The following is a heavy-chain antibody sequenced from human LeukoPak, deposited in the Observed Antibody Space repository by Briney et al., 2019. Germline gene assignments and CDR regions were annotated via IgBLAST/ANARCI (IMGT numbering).Heavy chain of an antibody. CDR2: VYYSGST. V-gene: IGHV4-39*01. Sequence: SETLSLTCTVSGFSINTSSYYWGWIRQPPGKGLEWIGSVYYSGSTYSNPSLISRVTISVDTAENRFSLNLSSVTAADTAVYYCASRRSGWYYVDFWGQGILVTVSS. CDR1: GFSINTSSYY. CDR3: ASRRSGWYYVDF. D-gene: IGHD6-13*01. J-gene: IGHJ4*02.